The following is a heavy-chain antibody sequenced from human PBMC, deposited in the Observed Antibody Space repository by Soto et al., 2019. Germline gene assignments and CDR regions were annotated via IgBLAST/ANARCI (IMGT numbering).Heavy chain of an antibody. V-gene: IGHV3-74*01. D-gene: IGHD6-19*01. CDR2: INSDGSRT. CDR3: ARGPTGWYGYDD. Sequence: EVQLVESGGGLVQPGGSLRLSCAASGFTFSSSWMHWVRQAPGKGLVWVSRINSDGSRTNYADSVKGRFTISRDNAKNTLYLQMNGLRAEDTAVYYCARGPTGWYGYDDWGLGTLVTVSS. J-gene: IGHJ4*02. CDR1: GFTFSSSW.